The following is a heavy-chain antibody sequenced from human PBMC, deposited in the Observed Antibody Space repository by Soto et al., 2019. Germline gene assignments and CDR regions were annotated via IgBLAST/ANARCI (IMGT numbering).Heavy chain of an antibody. J-gene: IGHJ4*02. Sequence: ASLKGSCKASGYIFTTYYIHWVLQAPGEGLEWMGIINPSGGSTTYTQKFQGRVTMTRDTSTSTVYMELTSLRSEDTAVYYCARSDFDWESQDLYYFDYWGQGTPLTVSS. CDR2: INPSGGST. D-gene: IGHD3-9*01. V-gene: IGHV1-46*01. CDR3: ARSDFDWESQDLYYFDY. CDR1: GYIFTTYY.